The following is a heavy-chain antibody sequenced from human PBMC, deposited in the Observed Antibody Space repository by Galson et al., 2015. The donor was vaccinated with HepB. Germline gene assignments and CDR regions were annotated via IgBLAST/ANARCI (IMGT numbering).Heavy chain of an antibody. V-gene: IGHV2-70*17. CDR2: IDWDDDK. Sequence: PALVKPTQTLTLTCTFSGFSLSTSRMCVGWIRQSPGKALEWLARIDWDDDKFYNTSLKTRLTISKDTPKNQVVLTMTNLDPEDTATYYCSRTSLVGPGIYYCDSWGQGTLVTVSS. D-gene: IGHD1-26*01. CDR3: SRTSLVGPGIYYCDS. J-gene: IGHJ4*02. CDR1: GFSLSTSRMC.